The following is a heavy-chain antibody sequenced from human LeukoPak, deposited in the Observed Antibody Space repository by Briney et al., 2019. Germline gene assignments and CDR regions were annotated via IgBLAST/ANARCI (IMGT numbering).Heavy chain of an antibody. Sequence: GGSLRLSCAASGFTFSSYGMHWVRQAPGKGPEWMAVIWNDGSNKYYADSVKGRFTISRENSKNTLYLQMNSLRAEDTAVYYCASSVEAAMLIDYWGQGTLVTVSS. CDR2: IWNDGSNK. D-gene: IGHD5-18*01. CDR1: GFTFSSYG. CDR3: ASSVEAAMLIDY. V-gene: IGHV3-33*08. J-gene: IGHJ4*02.